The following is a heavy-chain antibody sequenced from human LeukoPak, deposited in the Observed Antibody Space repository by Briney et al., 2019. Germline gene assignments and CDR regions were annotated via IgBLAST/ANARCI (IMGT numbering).Heavy chain of an antibody. CDR1: GYTDNRFG. CDR3: ANVAKGRYFFYYMDV. CDR2: ISSDNGNK. Sequence: GASVRVSCKTSGYTDNRFGITWVRQAPGQGLEWIGWISSDNGNKKYADKVQGRVSMTTDRSTNTAYLELRSLRFDDTAVYFCANVAKGRYFFYYMDVWGKGTTVTVSS. V-gene: IGHV1-18*01. J-gene: IGHJ6*03.